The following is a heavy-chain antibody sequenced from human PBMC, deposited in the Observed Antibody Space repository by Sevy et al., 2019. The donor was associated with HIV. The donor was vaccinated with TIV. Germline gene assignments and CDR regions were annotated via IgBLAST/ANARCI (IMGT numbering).Heavy chain of an antibody. D-gene: IGHD1-26*01. V-gene: IGHV3-74*01. J-gene: IGHJ3*02. CDR3: ARDESRRWEPDDAFDI. CDR2: INSDGSST. Sequence: GGSLRLSCAASGFTFSSYWMHWVRQAPGKGLVWVSRINSDGSSTSYADSVKGRFTISRDNAKNTLYLQMNRLRAEDTAVYYCARDESRRWEPDDAFDIWGQGTMVTVSS. CDR1: GFTFSSYW.